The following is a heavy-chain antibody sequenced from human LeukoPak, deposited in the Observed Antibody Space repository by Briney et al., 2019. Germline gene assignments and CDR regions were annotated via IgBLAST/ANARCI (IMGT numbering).Heavy chain of an antibody. D-gene: IGHD3-22*01. CDR2: MNPNSGNT. CDR1: GYTFTSYD. Sequence: GASVKVSCKASGYTFTSYDINWVRQAPCQGLEWMGWMNPNSGNTDYAQKFQGRVTITRNTSISTAYMELSSLRSEDTAVYYCARGPHGSGYYYFDYWGQGTLVTVSS. J-gene: IGHJ4*02. CDR3: ARGPHGSGYYYFDY. V-gene: IGHV1-8*03.